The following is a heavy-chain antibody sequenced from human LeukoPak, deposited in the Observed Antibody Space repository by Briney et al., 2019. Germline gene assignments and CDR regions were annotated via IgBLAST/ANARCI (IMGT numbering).Heavy chain of an antibody. V-gene: IGHV4-30-4*01. D-gene: IGHD3-10*01. J-gene: IGHJ5*02. Sequence: KPSQTLSLTCTVSGGSISSDNYQWSWIRQPPGKGLEWIGYINYSGSTYYNPSLKSRVTISVDTSKNQFSLKLTSVTAADTAVYYCARYGSGSTWFDPWGQGTLVTVSS. CDR3: ARYGSGSTWFDP. CDR1: GGSISSDNYQ. CDR2: INYSGST.